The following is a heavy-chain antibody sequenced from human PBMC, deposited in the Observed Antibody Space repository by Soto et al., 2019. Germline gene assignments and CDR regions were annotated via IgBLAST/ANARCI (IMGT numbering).Heavy chain of an antibody. CDR2: ISYDGSER. D-gene: IGHD6-19*01. CDR3: AKEGALSGWTYGDC. V-gene: IGHV3-30*18. J-gene: IGHJ4*02. Sequence: QVQLVESGGGVVQLGRSLRLSCAAPGFSFSAYGMHWVRQPPGKGLDWVGVISYDGSERHFADSVKGRFTISRDNSKNTLYLQMNSLRPEDTAVYYCAKEGALSGWTYGDCWGQGTLVTVSS. CDR1: GFSFSAYG.